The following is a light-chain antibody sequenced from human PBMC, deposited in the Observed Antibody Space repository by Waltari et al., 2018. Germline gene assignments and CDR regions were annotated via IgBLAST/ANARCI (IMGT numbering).Light chain of an antibody. J-gene: IGLJ6*01. CDR2: ENY. Sequence: SVMTQPPSVSAAPGQKVTIPCSGSTSNIWDNYVAWYQQFPGTAPHLLIYENYKRPSGIPDRFSGSKSGTSATLDITELQTGDEAAYYCATWDSSLYGEVFGSGTKVTVL. CDR3: ATWDSSLYGEV. V-gene: IGLV1-51*01. CDR1: TSNIWDNY.